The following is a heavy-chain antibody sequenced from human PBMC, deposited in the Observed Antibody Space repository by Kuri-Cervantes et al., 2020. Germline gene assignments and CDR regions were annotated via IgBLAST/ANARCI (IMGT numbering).Heavy chain of an antibody. Sequence: GSLRLSCTVSGGSISSYYWSWIRQPPGKGLERIGYIYYSGSTNYNPSLKSRVTVSVDTSKNQFSLKLSSVTAADTAVYYCARSGYYNYWYFDPWGRGTLVTVSS. CDR2: IYYSGST. J-gene: IGHJ2*01. CDR1: GGSISSYY. V-gene: IGHV4-59*01. D-gene: IGHD3-3*01. CDR3: ARSGYYNYWYFDP.